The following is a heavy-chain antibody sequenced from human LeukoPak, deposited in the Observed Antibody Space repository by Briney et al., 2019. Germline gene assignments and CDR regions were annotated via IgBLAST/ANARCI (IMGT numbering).Heavy chain of an antibody. D-gene: IGHD6-13*01. CDR1: GFTFSSYA. Sequence: GRSLRLSCAASGFTFSSYAMHWVRQAPGKGLEWVAFIHYDGSNNYYADSVKSRFTISRDNSKNTLYLQMNTLRADDTAVYYCAKDHGSSDWYYFDYWGQGTLVTVSS. CDR2: IHYDGSNN. V-gene: IGHV3-30*02. CDR3: AKDHGSSDWYYFDY. J-gene: IGHJ4*02.